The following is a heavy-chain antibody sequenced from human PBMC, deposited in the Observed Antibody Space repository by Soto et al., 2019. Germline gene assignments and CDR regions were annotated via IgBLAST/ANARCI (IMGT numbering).Heavy chain of an antibody. CDR1: GFTFSSYA. D-gene: IGHD2-15*01. Sequence: QVQLVESGGGVVQPGRSLRLSCAASGFTFSSYAMHWVRQAPGKGLEWVAVISYDGNNKYYADSVKGRFTISRDNSKNQLYLQMKSLGGGGTAGYYCWTAGCDWGNCYTLVGLRYGMDVWGQGTTVTVSS. CDR2: ISYDGNNK. J-gene: IGHJ6*02. V-gene: IGHV3-30-3*01. CDR3: WTAGCDWGNCYTLVGLRYGMDV.